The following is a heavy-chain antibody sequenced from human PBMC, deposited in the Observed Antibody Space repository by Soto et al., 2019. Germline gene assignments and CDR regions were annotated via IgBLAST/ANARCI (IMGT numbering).Heavy chain of an antibody. V-gene: IGHV3-15*07. CDR2: IKSKTDGGTT. CDR1: GFTFSNAW. Sequence: EVQLVESGGGLVKPGGSLRLSCAASGFTFSNAWMNWVRQAPGKGLEWVGRIKSKTDGGTTDYAAPVKGRFTISRDDSKNTLYLQMNSLKTEDTAVYYCTTDACSGYDIRRVCDYWGQGTPVTVSP. J-gene: IGHJ4*02. CDR3: TTDACSGYDIRRVCDY. D-gene: IGHD5-12*01.